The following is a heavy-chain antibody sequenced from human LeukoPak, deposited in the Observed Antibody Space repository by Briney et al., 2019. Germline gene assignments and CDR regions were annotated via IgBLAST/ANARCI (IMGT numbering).Heavy chain of an antibody. V-gene: IGHV4-59*01. D-gene: IGHD2-21*01. CDR2: IYCSGST. CDR3: ARDAGYGYSFFDY. CDR1: GGSISSYY. J-gene: IGHJ4*02. Sequence: SETLSLTCTVSGGSISSYYWSWIRQPPGKGLEWIGYIYCSGSTNYNPSLKSRVTISVDTSKNQFSLKLSSVTAADTAVYYCARDAGYGYSFFDYWGQGTLVTVSS.